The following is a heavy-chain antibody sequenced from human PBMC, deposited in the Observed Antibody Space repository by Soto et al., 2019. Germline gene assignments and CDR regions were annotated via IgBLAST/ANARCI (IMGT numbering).Heavy chain of an antibody. J-gene: IGHJ4*02. CDR1: GFTFPMYS. V-gene: IGHV3-21*06. CDR2: ISSTTNYI. CDR3: ARESEDLTSNFDY. Sequence: GSLILACTASGFTFPMYSMNWVRQAPGKGLEWVSSISSTTNYIYYGDSMKGRFTISRDNAKNSLYLEMNSLRAEDTAVYYCARESEDLTSNFDYWGQGTLVTVSS.